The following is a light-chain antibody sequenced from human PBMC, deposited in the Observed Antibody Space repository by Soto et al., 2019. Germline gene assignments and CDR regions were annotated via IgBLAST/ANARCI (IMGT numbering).Light chain of an antibody. V-gene: IGLV2-14*01. CDR3: ASFASVSTYV. CDR1: GDDIVGYNF. Sequence: QSVLTQPASVSGSHGQSLTISCGETGDDIVGYNFVSWYQHHPGKAPKLIIYDVTHRPSGVSERFSGSKSGFTASLTISGLHPEDESHYYCASFASVSTYVFGTETKVTAL. CDR2: DVT. J-gene: IGLJ1*01.